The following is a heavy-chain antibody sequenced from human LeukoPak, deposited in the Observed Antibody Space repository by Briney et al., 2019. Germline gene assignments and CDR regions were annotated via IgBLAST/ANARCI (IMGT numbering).Heavy chain of an antibody. CDR3: ARGMGYYYDSSGYGFDY. Sequence: GSLRLSCAASGFTFSRYRMSWIRQPPGKGLEWIGYIYYSGSTNYNPSLKSRVTISVDTSKNQFSLKLSSVTAADTAVYYCARGMGYYYDSSGYGFDYWGQGTLVTVSS. CDR2: IYYSGST. J-gene: IGHJ4*02. D-gene: IGHD3-22*01. CDR1: GFTFSRYR. V-gene: IGHV4-59*01.